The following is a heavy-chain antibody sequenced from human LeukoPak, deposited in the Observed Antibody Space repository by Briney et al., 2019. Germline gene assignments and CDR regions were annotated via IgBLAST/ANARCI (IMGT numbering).Heavy chain of an antibody. CDR3: VTEPGYCTGGRCYGGWFDP. V-gene: IGHV4-34*01. Sequence: PSETLSLTCAVYGGSFSGYYWSWIRQAPGKGLEWIEEINHSGNTNYNPSLKSRVTISVDTSKNQFSLKLSSVTAADTAVYYCVTEPGYCTGGRCYGGWFDPWGQGALVTVSS. CDR2: INHSGNT. D-gene: IGHD2-15*01. CDR1: GGSFSGYY. J-gene: IGHJ5*02.